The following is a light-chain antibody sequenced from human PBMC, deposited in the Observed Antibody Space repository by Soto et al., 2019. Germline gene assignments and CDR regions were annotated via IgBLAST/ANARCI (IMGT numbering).Light chain of an antibody. V-gene: IGKV3-15*01. J-gene: IGKJ3*01. CDR1: QSVSSN. Sequence: EIVMTQSPATLSVSPGERATLSCRASQSVSSNLAWYQQKPGQAPRLHIYGASTRATSITDRFSGSGSGTEFTLTISSLQSKDFAFYSCQPLFTFGPGTKVDIK. CDR2: GAS. CDR3: QPLFT.